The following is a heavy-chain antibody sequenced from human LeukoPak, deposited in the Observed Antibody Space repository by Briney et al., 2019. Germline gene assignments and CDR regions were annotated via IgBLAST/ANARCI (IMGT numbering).Heavy chain of an antibody. CDR1: GFNFRAYW. J-gene: IGHJ3*02. CDR3: ARGGVDSSGYPIYAFDI. D-gene: IGHD3-22*01. V-gene: IGHV3-21*01. Sequence: PGGSLRLSCTTSGFNFRAYWMGWVRQAPGKGLEWVSSISSRSSDIHYADSVKGRFTISRDNAKNSLYLQMNSLRAEDTAVYYCARGGVDSSGYPIYAFDIWGQGTMVTVSS. CDR2: ISSRSSDI.